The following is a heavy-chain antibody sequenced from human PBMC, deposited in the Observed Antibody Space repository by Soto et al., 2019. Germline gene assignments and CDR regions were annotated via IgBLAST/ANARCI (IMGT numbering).Heavy chain of an antibody. J-gene: IGHJ4*02. Sequence: ASVKVSCKASGYTFTSYYMHWVRQAPGQGLEWMGIINPSGGSTSYAQKFQGRVTMTRGTSTSTVYMELSSLRSEDTAVYYCARDGVVGSYGYYFDYWGQGTLVTVSS. CDR3: ARDGVVGSYGYYFDY. CDR2: INPSGGST. V-gene: IGHV1-46*01. D-gene: IGHD1-26*01. CDR1: GYTFTSYY.